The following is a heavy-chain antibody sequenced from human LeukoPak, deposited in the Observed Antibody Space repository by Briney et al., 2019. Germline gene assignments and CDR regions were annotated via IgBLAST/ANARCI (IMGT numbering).Heavy chain of an antibody. CDR3: ARRTFDWWPNYYYYMDV. Sequence: PSETLSLTCAVYGGSFSGYYWSWIRQPPGKGLEWIGEINHSGSTNYNPSLKSRVTISVDTSKNQFSLKLSSVTAADTAVYYCARRTFDWWPNYYYYMDVWGKGTTVTISS. V-gene: IGHV4-34*01. J-gene: IGHJ6*03. CDR1: GGSFSGYY. CDR2: INHSGST. D-gene: IGHD3-9*01.